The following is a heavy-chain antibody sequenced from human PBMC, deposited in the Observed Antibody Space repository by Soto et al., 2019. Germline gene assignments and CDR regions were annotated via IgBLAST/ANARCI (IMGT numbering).Heavy chain of an antibody. Sequence: ASVKVSCKASGYTFTSYGISWVRQAPGQGLEWMGWISAYNGNTNYAQKLQGRVTMTTDTSTSTAYMELRSLRSDDTAVYYCATAVGSGSYYNVFRYWFDPWGQGTLVTVSS. CDR3: ATAVGSGSYYNVFRYWFDP. CDR2: ISAYNGNT. CDR1: GYTFTSYG. J-gene: IGHJ5*02. V-gene: IGHV1-18*01. D-gene: IGHD3-10*01.